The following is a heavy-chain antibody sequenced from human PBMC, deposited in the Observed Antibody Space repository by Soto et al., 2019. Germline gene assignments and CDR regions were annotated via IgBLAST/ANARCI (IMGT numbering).Heavy chain of an antibody. CDR3: ASHYYDSSGYPHDAFDI. J-gene: IGHJ3*02. Sequence: QVQLVQSGAEVKKPGSSVKVSCKASGGTFSSYTISWVRQAPGQGLEWMGRIIPILGIANYAQKFQGRVTITADKSTSTAYMELSRLRSEDTAVYYCASHYYDSSGYPHDAFDIWGQGTMVTVSS. V-gene: IGHV1-69*02. CDR2: IIPILGIA. CDR1: GGTFSSYT. D-gene: IGHD3-22*01.